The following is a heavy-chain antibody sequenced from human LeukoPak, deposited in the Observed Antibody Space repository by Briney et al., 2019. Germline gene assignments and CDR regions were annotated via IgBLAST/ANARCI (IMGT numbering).Heavy chain of an antibody. CDR1: GGSISSYY. CDR3: ASHYCGGDCYLEYFQH. J-gene: IGHJ1*01. Sequence: SETLSLTCTVSGGSISSYYWSWIRQPPGKGLEWIGYIYYSGNTNYNPSLKSRVTISVDTSKNQFSLKLSSVTAADTAVYYCASHYCGGDCYLEYFQHWGQGTLVTVSS. V-gene: IGHV4-59*01. CDR2: IYYSGNT. D-gene: IGHD2-21*01.